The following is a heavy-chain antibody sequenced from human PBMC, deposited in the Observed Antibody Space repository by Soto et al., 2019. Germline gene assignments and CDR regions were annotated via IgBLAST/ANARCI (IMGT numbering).Heavy chain of an antibody. CDR3: ARGTSSGRFDI. CDR1: GDRVSSNSVT. CDR2: TYYRSNWYY. J-gene: IGHJ3*02. V-gene: IGHV6-1*01. D-gene: IGHD3-10*01. Sequence: SQTLSLTCAVSGDRVSSNSVTWNWIRQSPSRGLECLGRTYYRSNWYYDHALSVKSRMTINPDTSKNQFSLQLNSVTPEDTAVYYCARGTSSGRFDIWGQGTMVTVSS.